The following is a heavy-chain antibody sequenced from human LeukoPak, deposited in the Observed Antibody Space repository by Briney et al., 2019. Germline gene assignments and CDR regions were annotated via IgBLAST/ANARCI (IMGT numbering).Heavy chain of an antibody. CDR2: ISAYNGNT. Sequence: ASVKVSCKASGYTFTSYGISWVRQAPGQGLEWMGWISAYNGNTNYAQKLQGRVTMTTDTSTSTAYMELRSLRSDDTAVYYCARIKKSGNYDSSGYYDYWGQGTLVTVSS. J-gene: IGHJ4*02. CDR1: GYTFTSYG. CDR3: ARIKKSGNYDSSGYYDY. V-gene: IGHV1-18*01. D-gene: IGHD3-22*01.